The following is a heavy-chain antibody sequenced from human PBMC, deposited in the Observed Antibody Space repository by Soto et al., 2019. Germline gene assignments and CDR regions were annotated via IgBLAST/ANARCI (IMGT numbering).Heavy chain of an antibody. V-gene: IGHV3-53*01. CDR3: ARELGGSWYNWFDP. Sequence: PRWSLRLSCAVSGFTGSSNSITWFRQAPGQGLEWVSVLHSDVSTYYVDSVKGRFVISRDNSKNTVYLQMNSLRAEDTAIYYCARELGGSWYNWFDPWGQGTLVTVSS. D-gene: IGHD2-15*01. CDR1: GFTGSSNS. J-gene: IGHJ5*02. CDR2: LHSDVST.